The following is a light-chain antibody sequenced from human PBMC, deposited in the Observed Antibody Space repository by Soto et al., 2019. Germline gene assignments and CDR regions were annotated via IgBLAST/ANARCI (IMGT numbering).Light chain of an antibody. CDR2: DAS. CDR1: QSVSSY. CDR3: QQRSNWPPWT. J-gene: IGKJ5*01. V-gene: IGKV3-11*01. Sequence: IVLTQSPATLSLSPGERATLSCRASQSVSSYLAWYQQKPGQAPRLLIYDASNRATGIPARFSGSGSGTDFTLTISSLEPEDFAVYYCQQRSNWPPWTFGQGTRLE.